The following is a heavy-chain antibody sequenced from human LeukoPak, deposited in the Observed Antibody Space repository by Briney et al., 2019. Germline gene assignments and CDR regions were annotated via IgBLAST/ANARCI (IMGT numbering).Heavy chain of an antibody. D-gene: IGHD1-26*01. CDR2: INHSGST. CDR1: GGSFSGYY. J-gene: IGHJ4*02. Sequence: PSETLSLTCAVYGGSFSGYYWSWIRQPPGKGLEWIGDINHSGSTNYNPSLKSRVTISVDTSKNQFSLSLSSVTAADTAVYHCARHSGIGMAQLYFDYWGQGTLVTVSS. V-gene: IGHV4-34*01. CDR3: ARHSGIGMAQLYFDY.